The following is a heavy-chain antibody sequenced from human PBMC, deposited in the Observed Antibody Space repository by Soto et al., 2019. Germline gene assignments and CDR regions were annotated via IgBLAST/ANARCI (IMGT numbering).Heavy chain of an antibody. D-gene: IGHD4-17*01. J-gene: IGHJ5*02. CDR1: GCTFTSYD. CDR2: MNPNSGNT. V-gene: IGHV1-8*01. CDR3: ARGDRYGDSWDNWFDP. Sequence: ASVKVSCKASGCTFTSYDINWVRQATGQGLEWMGWMNPNSGNTGYAQKFQGRVTMTRNTSISTAYMELSSLRSEDTAVYYCARGDRYGDSWDNWFDPWGQGTLVTVSS.